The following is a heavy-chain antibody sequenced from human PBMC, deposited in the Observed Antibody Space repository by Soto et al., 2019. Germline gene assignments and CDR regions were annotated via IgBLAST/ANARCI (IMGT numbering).Heavy chain of an antibody. V-gene: IGHV3-30-3*01. J-gene: IGHJ3*02. D-gene: IGHD6-19*01. CDR1: GFTFSSYA. CDR2: ISYDGSNK. Sequence: QVQLVESGGGVVQPGRSLRLSCAASGFTFSSYAMHWVRQDPGKGLEWVAVISYDGSNKYYADSVKGRFTISRDNSKNTLYLQMNSLRAEDTAVYYCESLSVAGKGDAFDIWGQGTMVTVSS. CDR3: ESLSVAGKGDAFDI.